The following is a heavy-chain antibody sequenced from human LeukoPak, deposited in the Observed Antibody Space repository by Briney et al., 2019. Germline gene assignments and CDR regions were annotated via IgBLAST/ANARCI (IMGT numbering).Heavy chain of an antibody. J-gene: IGHJ4*02. V-gene: IGHV3-15*01. CDR3: TTAYYDSSGYYNDY. D-gene: IGHD3-22*01. Sequence: GGSLRLSCAASGFTFSNAWMSWVRQAPGGGREWVGRIKSKTDGGTTDYAAPVKGRFTISRDDSKSTLYLQMNSLKTEDTAVYYCTTAYYDSSGYYNDYWGQGTLVTVSS. CDR2: IKSKTDGGTT. CDR1: GFTFSNAW.